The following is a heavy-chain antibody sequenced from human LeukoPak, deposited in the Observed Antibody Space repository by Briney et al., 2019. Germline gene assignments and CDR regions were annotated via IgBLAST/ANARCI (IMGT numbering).Heavy chain of an antibody. CDR1: GDSFSSSTYY. V-gene: IGHV4-39*07. J-gene: IGHJ6*03. Sequence: SETLSLTCSVSGDSFSSSTYYWGWVRQTPGKGLEWIGSTSYSGNAYYNPSLKSRVTISVDTSRNQFSLKMNSVTAANTAVYYCARERYSGPYYNYHYYMDVWGKGTTVAVSS. D-gene: IGHD5-12*01. CDR2: TSYSGNA. CDR3: ARERYSGPYYNYHYYMDV.